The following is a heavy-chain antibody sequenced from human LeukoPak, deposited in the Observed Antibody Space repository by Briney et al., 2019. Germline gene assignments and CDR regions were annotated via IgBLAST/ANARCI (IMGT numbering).Heavy chain of an antibody. J-gene: IGHJ5*02. Sequence: PSETLSLTCTVSGGSISSYYWSWIRQPPGKGLEWIGYIYYSGSTNYDPSLKSRVTISVDTSKNQFSLKLSSVTAADTAVYYCARRLIVGANNWFDPWGQGTLVTVSS. V-gene: IGHV4-59*01. CDR3: ARRLIVGANNWFDP. D-gene: IGHD1-26*01. CDR2: IYYSGST. CDR1: GGSISSYY.